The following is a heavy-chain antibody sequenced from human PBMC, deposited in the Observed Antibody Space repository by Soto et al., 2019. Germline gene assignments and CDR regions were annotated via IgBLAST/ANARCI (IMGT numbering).Heavy chain of an antibody. V-gene: IGHV1-8*01. J-gene: IGHJ6*03. D-gene: IGHD5-12*01. CDR3: ARSQGRATILLGYYYYYMDV. CDR1: GYTFTSYD. Sequence: GASVKVSCKASGYTFTSYDINWVRQATGQGLEWMGWMNPNSGNTGYAQKFQGRVTMTRNTSISTAYMELSSLRSEDTAVYYCARSQGRATILLGYYYYYMDVWGKGTTVTVSS. CDR2: MNPNSGNT.